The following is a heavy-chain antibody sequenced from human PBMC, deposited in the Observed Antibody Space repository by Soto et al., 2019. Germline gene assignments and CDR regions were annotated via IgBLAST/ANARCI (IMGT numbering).Heavy chain of an antibody. CDR2: IFYDGSRK. J-gene: IGHJ5*02. V-gene: IGHV3-33*01. CDR1: GFTFSTYG. D-gene: IGHD5-12*01. CDR3: ARDQAEIVAAPIDGNALSNWFDP. Sequence: QVQLVESGGGVVQPGRSLRLSCAASGFTFSTYGIHWVRQAPGKGLEWVAAIFYDGSRKFYTDSVKGRFTISRDNSKNTVYLQMNGLRAEDTAVYYCARDQAEIVAAPIDGNALSNWFDPWVQGTLVTVSS.